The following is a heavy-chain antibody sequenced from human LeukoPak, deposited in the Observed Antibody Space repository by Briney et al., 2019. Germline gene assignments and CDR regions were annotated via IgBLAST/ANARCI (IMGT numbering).Heavy chain of an antibody. D-gene: IGHD3-10*01. CDR3: GRGAMVLTFYGSGSDRTIYYMDG. CDR2: MNPNSGNT. Sequence: ASVKVSCKASGYTFTSYDINWVRQAPGQGLEWMGWMNPNSGNTGYAQKFQGRVTITTNTSTSTAYMELSSLRSEDTAVYYCGRGAMVLTFYGSGSDRTIYYMDGWGKGATVTVSS. V-gene: IGHV1-8*03. CDR1: GYTFTSYD. J-gene: IGHJ6*03.